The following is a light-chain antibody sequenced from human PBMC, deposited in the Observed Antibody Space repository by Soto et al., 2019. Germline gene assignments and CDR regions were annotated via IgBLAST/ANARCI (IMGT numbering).Light chain of an antibody. Sequence: QSALTQPASVSGSPGQSITISCTGTSSDVGGYNYVSWYQQHPGKAPKLMIYDVSNRPSGVSNRFSGSKSGNTASLTISGLQADDEADYYCSSYTSSNTLEFGGGTKLTVL. J-gene: IGLJ2*01. CDR1: SSDVGGYNY. CDR2: DVS. CDR3: SSYTSSNTLE. V-gene: IGLV2-14*01.